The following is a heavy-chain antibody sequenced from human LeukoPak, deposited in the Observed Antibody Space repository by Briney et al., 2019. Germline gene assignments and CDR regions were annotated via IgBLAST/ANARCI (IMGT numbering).Heavy chain of an antibody. J-gene: IGHJ4*02. D-gene: IGHD2-2*01. Sequence: PSETLSLTCAVYGGSFSGYYWSWIRQPPGKGLEWIGEINHSGSTNYNPSLKSRVTISVDTSKNQFSLKLSSVTAADTAVYYCARHFGRYCSSTSCYVPRPYFDYWGQGTLVTVSS. CDR3: ARHFGRYCSSTSCYVPRPYFDY. V-gene: IGHV4-34*01. CDR1: GGSFSGYY. CDR2: INHSGST.